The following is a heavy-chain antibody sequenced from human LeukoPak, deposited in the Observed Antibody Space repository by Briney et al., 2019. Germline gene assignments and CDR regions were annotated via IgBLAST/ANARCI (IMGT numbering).Heavy chain of an antibody. Sequence: PSGTLSLTRTVSGGSLTNYYWSWIRQPPGKGLEWVAQIKQNGSEKYYVDSVKGRFPITSDNAKNSLYLQMNSLRAEDTAVYYCARDRAMIVVVDAFDIWGQGTMVTVS. D-gene: IGHD3-22*01. V-gene: IGHV3-7*01. J-gene: IGHJ3*02. CDR3: ARDRAMIVVVDAFDI. CDR1: GGSLTNYY. CDR2: IKQNGSEK.